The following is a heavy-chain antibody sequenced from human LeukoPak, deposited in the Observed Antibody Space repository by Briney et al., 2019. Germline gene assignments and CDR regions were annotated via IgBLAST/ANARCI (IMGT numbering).Heavy chain of an antibody. Sequence: SETLSLTCAVYGGSFSGYYWSWIRQPPGKGLEWIGSIYYSGSTYYNPSLKSRVTISVDTSKNQFSLKLSSVTAADTAVYYCARGSGATPFDYWGQGTLVTVSS. V-gene: IGHV4-34*01. CDR2: IYYSGST. J-gene: IGHJ4*02. D-gene: IGHD1-26*01. CDR3: ARGSGATPFDY. CDR1: GGSFSGYY.